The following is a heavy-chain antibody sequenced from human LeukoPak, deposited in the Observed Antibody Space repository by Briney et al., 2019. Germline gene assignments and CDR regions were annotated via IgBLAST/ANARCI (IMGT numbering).Heavy chain of an antibody. J-gene: IGHJ4*02. V-gene: IGHV1-69*13. D-gene: IGHD6-6*01. CDR2: IIPIFATT. Sequence: ASVKVSCKASGDTFSSDAISWVRQAPGQGLEWMGGIIPIFATTNYAQKFQGRVTITADESTSTAYMGLSSLRSEDTAVYYCASAETSKATRGFDYWGQGTLVTVSS. CDR1: GDTFSSDA. CDR3: ASAETSKATRGFDY.